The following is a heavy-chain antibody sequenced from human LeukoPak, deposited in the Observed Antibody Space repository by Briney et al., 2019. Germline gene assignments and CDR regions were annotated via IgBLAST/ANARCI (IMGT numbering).Heavy chain of an antibody. CDR3: ARDLVSGAYTFDI. CDR1: AVTLSTYD. Sequence: AGGSLRLSCVASAVTLSTYDMNWVRQAPGKGLEWVSYISGTGNTIYYADSVKGRFTTSRDYAKNTLYLQMNSLRAEDTAVYYCARDLVSGAYTFDIWGPGTMVTVSS. J-gene: IGHJ3*02. CDR2: ISGTGNTI. D-gene: IGHD3-16*01. V-gene: IGHV3-48*03.